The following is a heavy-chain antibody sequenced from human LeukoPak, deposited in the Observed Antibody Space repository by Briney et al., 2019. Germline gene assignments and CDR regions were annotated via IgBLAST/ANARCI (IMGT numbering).Heavy chain of an antibody. J-gene: IGHJ4*02. V-gene: IGHV3-53*01. D-gene: IGHD3-3*02. CDR2: INSGGST. CDR1: GFTVSSDF. CDR3: AAFRGDY. Sequence: GGSLRLSCAASGFTVSSDFMSWVRQAPGKGLEWVALINSGGSTYYADSVKGRFTISRDNSKNTLNSQMNNLRAEDTAVYYCAAFRGDYWGQGTLVSVSS.